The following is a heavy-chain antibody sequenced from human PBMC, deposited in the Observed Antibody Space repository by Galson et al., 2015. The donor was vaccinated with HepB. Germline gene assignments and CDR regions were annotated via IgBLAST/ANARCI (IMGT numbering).Heavy chain of an antibody. D-gene: IGHD2-2*02. J-gene: IGHJ6*02. CDR2: ISSSSSTI. Sequence: SLRLSCAASGFTFSDYSMNWVRQAPGKGLEWVSYISSSSSTIYYADSVKGRFTISRDNAKNSLYLQMNSLRAEDTAVYYCASNLDIVVVPAAIPNNNYYYYGMDVWGQGTTVTVSS. CDR3: ASNLDIVVVPAAIPNNNYYYYGMDV. CDR1: GFTFSDYS. V-gene: IGHV3-48*04.